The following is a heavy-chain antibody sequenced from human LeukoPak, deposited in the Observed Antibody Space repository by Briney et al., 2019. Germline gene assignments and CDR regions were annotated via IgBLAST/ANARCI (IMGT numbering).Heavy chain of an antibody. J-gene: IGHJ4*02. Sequence: PSQTLSLTCTVSGGSISSDGYYWSWIRQHPGKGLEWIGYIYYSGSTYYNPSLKSRVTISVDTSKNQFSLKLSSVTAADTAVYYCALGSGSSCYVQWGQGTLVTVSS. D-gene: IGHD2-15*01. CDR2: IYYSGST. CDR3: ALGSGSSCYVQ. V-gene: IGHV4-31*03. CDR1: GGSISSDGYY.